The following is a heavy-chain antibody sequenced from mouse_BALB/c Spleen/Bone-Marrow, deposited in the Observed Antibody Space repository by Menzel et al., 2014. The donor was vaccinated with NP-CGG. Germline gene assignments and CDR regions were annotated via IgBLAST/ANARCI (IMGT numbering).Heavy chain of an antibody. CDR1: GFDFSRYW. D-gene: IGHD2-3*01. Sequence: LKLSCAASGFDFSRYWMSWVRQAPGKGLEWIGEINPDSNTINYTPSLKDKFIISRDNAKNTLYLQMSKVRSEDTALYYCSRLGYYGGFAYWGQGTLVTVSA. J-gene: IGHJ3*01. CDR3: SRLGYYGGFAY. CDR2: INPDSNTI. V-gene: IGHV4-1*02.